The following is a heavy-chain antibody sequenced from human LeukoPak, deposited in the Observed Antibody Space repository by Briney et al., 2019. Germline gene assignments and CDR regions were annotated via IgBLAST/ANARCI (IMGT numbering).Heavy chain of an antibody. CDR1: GFTVSSNY. V-gene: IGHV3-53*01. J-gene: IGHJ4*02. Sequence: GGSLRLSCAASGFTVSSNYMSWVRQAPGKGLERVSVIYSGGSTYYADSVKGRFTISRDNSKNTLYLQMNSLRAEDTAVYYCARAKLHDYGDYLDYWGQGTLVTVSS. CDR3: ARAKLHDYGDYLDY. CDR2: IYSGGST. D-gene: IGHD4-17*01.